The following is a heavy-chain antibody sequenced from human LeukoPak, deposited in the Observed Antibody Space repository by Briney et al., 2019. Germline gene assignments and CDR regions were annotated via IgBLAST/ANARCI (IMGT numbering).Heavy chain of an antibody. V-gene: IGHV3-74*01. CDR1: GFTISSYW. CDR3: VRADYCSSTTCHDWFDP. D-gene: IGHD2-2*01. J-gene: IGHJ5*02. Sequence: GGSLRLSCAASGFTISSYWMHWVRQGPGKGLVWVSRINSDGRNTGYADSVRGRFTISRDNAKNTLYLQMNSLRAGDTAVYYCVRADYCSSTTCHDWFDPWGQGTLVTVSS. CDR2: INSDGRNT.